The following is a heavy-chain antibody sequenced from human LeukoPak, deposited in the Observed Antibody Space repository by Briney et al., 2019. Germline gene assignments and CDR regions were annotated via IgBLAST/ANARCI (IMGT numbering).Heavy chain of an antibody. CDR3: AAVVSDDSSGYYYALDAFDI. Sequence: GTSVKVSCKASGFTSTSSAMQWVRQARGQRLEWIGWIVVGSGNTNYAQKFQERVTITRDMSTSTAYMELSSLRSEDTAVYYCAAVVSDDSSGYYYALDAFDIWGQGTMVTVSS. CDR2: IVVGSGNT. CDR1: GFTSTSSA. J-gene: IGHJ3*02. V-gene: IGHV1-58*02. D-gene: IGHD3-22*01.